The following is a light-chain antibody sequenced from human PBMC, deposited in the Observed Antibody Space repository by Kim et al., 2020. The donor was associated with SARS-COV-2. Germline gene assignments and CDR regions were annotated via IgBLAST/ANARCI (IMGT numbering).Light chain of an antibody. CDR2: AAS. Sequence: DIQMTQSPSSLSASVGDRVTIICRASQTISSYLNWYQQEPGKAPKLLVYAASSLQSGVPSRFSVSGSATNFTLTISSLQPEDSATYYCQQSYITPSTFGPGTKVDIK. CDR1: QTISSY. CDR3: QQSYITPST. J-gene: IGKJ3*01. V-gene: IGKV1-39*01.